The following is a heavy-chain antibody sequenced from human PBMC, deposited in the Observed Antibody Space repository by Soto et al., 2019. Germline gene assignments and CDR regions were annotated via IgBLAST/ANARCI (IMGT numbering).Heavy chain of an antibody. J-gene: IGHJ6*02. V-gene: IGHV4-59*01. CDR3: ARDLWGYCGTDCYPLDV. CDR1: GGSISRYY. Sequence: QVRLQESGPGLVKPSETLSLTCTVSGGSISRYYWSWIRQPPGKGLEWIVYLYNTGNTIYNPSLKSRVTISVDTSKNQFSLKLNSLTAADTAVYYCARDLWGYCGTDCYPLDVWGQGTTVTVSS. CDR2: LYNTGNT. D-gene: IGHD2-21*02.